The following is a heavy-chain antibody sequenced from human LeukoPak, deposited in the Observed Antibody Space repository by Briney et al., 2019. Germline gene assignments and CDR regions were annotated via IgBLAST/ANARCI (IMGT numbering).Heavy chain of an antibody. CDR2: ISAYNGNT. Sequence: ASVKVSCNASGYTFTSYGISWVRQAPGQGLEWMGWISAYNGNTNYAQKLQGRVTMTTDTATSTACMEMESLRSDDTAVYYCARDAGQQLNYFDYWGPGTLVTVSS. CDR3: ARDAGQQLNYFDY. CDR1: GYTFTSYG. V-gene: IGHV1-18*01. J-gene: IGHJ4*02. D-gene: IGHD6-13*01.